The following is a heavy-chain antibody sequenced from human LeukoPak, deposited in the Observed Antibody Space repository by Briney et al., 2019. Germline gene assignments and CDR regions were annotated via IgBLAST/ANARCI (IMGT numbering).Heavy chain of an antibody. CDR1: GVSISSYY. CDR2: IYYSGST. CDR3: ASRPRAVQIEDYWYFDL. D-gene: IGHD2/OR15-2a*01. V-gene: IGHV4-59*12. Sequence: MPSETLSLTCTVSGVSISSYYWSWIRQPPGKGLEWIGYIYYSGSTNYNPSLKSRVTISVDTSKNQFSLKLSSVTAADTAVYYCASRPRAVQIEDYWYFDLWGRGTLVTVSS. J-gene: IGHJ2*01.